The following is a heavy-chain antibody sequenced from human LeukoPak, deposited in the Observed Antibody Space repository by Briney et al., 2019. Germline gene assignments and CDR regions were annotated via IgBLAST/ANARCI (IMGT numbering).Heavy chain of an antibody. Sequence: SETLSLACTVSGCSVSSGSYYWSWIRQPPGKGLEWIGYVYYSGSTDYNPSLQSRVTLSVDTSKNQFSLKLTSVTAADTAVYYCARGVFSSSCYDYWGQGTLVTVSS. CDR2: VYYSGST. V-gene: IGHV4-61*01. CDR3: ARGVFSSSCYDY. D-gene: IGHD6-13*01. J-gene: IGHJ4*02. CDR1: GCSVSSGSYY.